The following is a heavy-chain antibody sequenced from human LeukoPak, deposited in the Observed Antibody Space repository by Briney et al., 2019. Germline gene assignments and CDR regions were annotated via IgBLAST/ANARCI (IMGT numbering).Heavy chain of an antibody. CDR1: GGSISSYY. CDR2: IYYSGST. D-gene: IGHD5-12*01. J-gene: IGHJ3*02. Sequence: PSETLSLTCTVSGGSISSYYWSWIRQPPGKGLEWIGYIYYSGSTNYSPSLKSRVTISVDTSKNQFSLNLRTVTAADTAVYYCARRGGYSGYEGIWGQGTMVTVSS. V-gene: IGHV4-59*01. CDR3: ARRGGYSGYEGI.